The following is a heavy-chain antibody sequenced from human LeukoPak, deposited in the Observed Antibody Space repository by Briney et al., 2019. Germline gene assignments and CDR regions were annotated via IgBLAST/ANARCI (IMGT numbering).Heavy chain of an antibody. CDR3: ASITFDY. CDR1: GFTFGSYW. Sequence: AGGSLRLSCAASGFTFGSYWMTWVRQAPGKGLEWVANIKQDGSEKYYVDFVKGRFTISRDNAKNSLYLQMNSLRAEDTAVYYCASITFDYWGQGTLVTVSS. CDR2: IKQDGSEK. V-gene: IGHV3-7*01. J-gene: IGHJ4*02.